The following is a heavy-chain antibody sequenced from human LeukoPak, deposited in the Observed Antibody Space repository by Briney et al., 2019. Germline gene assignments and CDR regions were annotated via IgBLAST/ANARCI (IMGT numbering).Heavy chain of an antibody. CDR3: GRVYCSTTSCYDYYDYYMDV. V-gene: IGHV3-20*04. Sequence: GGSLRLSCAASGFRFDDYGMSWVRHVPGKGLEWVSGTNWDGASTGYADSVKGRFTISRDNVKSSLYLQMNSLRVEDTALYFCGRVYCSTTSCYDYYDYYMDVWGKGTTVTVSS. J-gene: IGHJ6*03. D-gene: IGHD2-2*01. CDR2: TNWDGAST. CDR1: GFRFDDYG.